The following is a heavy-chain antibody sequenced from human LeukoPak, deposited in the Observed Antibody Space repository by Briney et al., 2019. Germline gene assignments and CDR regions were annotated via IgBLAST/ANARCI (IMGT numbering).Heavy chain of an antibody. V-gene: IGHV4-39*07. CDR1: GGSISSSSYY. Sequence: SETLSLTCTVSGGSISSSSYYWGWIRQPPGKGLEWIGSIYYSGSTYYNPSLKSRVTISVDTSKNQFSLKLSSVTAADTAVYYCARRMLLWFGESRGWFDPWGQGTLVTVSS. D-gene: IGHD3-10*01. CDR3: ARRMLLWFGESRGWFDP. CDR2: IYYSGST. J-gene: IGHJ5*02.